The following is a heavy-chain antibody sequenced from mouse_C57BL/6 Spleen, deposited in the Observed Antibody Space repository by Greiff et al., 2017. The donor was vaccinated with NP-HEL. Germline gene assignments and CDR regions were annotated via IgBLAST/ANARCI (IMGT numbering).Heavy chain of an antibody. CDR1: GFTFSDAW. CDR2: IRNKANNHAT. D-gene: IGHD1-1*01. Sequence: EVMLVESGGGLVQPGGSMKLSCAASGFTFSDAWMDWVRQSPEQGLEWVAEIRNKANNHATYYAESVKGRFTISRDDSKSSVYLQMNSLRAEDTGIYYCTRGFLLRGYFDYWGQGTTLTVSS. J-gene: IGHJ2*01. CDR3: TRGFLLRGYFDY. V-gene: IGHV6-6*01.